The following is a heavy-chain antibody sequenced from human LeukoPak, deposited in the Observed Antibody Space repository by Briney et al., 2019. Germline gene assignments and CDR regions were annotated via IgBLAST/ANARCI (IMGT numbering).Heavy chain of an antibody. V-gene: IGHV1-69*13. J-gene: IGHJ6*03. CDR3: ARLIGSGVYYYMDV. CDR1: GGTFSSYA. D-gene: IGHD2-15*01. CDR2: IIPIFGTA. Sequence: ASVKVSCKASGGTFSSYAISWVRQAPGQGLEWMGGIIPIFGTANYAQKFQGRVTITADESTRTAYMEQSSLRSGDTAVYYCARLIGSGVYYYMDVWGKGTTVTVSS.